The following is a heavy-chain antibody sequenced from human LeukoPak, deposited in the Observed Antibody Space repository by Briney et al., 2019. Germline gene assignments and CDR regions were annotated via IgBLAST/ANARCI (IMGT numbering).Heavy chain of an antibody. CDR1: GGTFSSYA. CDR3: ARVVYDFWSGYYYYYGMDV. D-gene: IGHD3-3*01. V-gene: IGHV1-69*04. J-gene: IGHJ6*02. CDR2: IIPILGIA. Sequence: GSSVKVSCKASGGTFSSYAISWVRQAPGQGLEWMGRIIPILGIANYAQKFQGRVTITADKSTSTAYMELSSLRSEDTAVYYCARVVYDFWSGYYYYYGMDVWGRGTTVTVSS.